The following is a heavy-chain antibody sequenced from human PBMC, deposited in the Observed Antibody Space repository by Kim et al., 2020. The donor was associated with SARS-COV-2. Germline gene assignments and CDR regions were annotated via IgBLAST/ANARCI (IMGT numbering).Heavy chain of an antibody. CDR2: INHSGST. V-gene: IGHV4-34*01. CDR3: AGAPVTTRGGAFDI. J-gene: IGHJ3*02. D-gene: IGHD4-17*01. CDR1: GGSFSGYY. Sequence: SETLSLTCAVYGGSFSGYYWSWIRQPPGKGLEWIGEINHSGSTNYNPSLKSRVTISVDTSKNQFSLKLSSVTAADTAVYYCAGAPVTTRGGAFDIWGHGT.